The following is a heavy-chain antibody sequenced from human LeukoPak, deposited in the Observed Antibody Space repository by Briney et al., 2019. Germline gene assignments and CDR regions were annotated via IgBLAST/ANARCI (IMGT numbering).Heavy chain of an antibody. CDR2: ISSSSSYI. CDR3: ARGGSRYYGLFDY. V-gene: IGHV3-21*01. CDR1: GFTFSSYS. Sequence: GGSLRLSCAASGFTFSSYSMNWVRQAPGKGLEWVSSISSSSSYIYYADSVKGRFTISRDNAKNSLYLQMNSLRAEDTAVHYCARGGSRYYGLFDYWGQGTLVTVSS. J-gene: IGHJ4*02. D-gene: IGHD3-10*01.